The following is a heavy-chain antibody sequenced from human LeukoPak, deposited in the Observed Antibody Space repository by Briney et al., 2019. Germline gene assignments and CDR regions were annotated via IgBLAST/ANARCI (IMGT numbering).Heavy chain of an antibody. Sequence: GGSLRLSCAASGFTFSSYSLNWVRQAPGKGLEWLSYISDSGVHIYYADSVKGRFTISRDNAKNSMYLQMNSLRDEDSALYFCARDNLLLARASGMDVWGQGTAVTVSS. J-gene: IGHJ6*02. CDR2: ISDSGVHI. CDR3: ARDNLLLARASGMDV. CDR1: GFTFSSYS. V-gene: IGHV3-48*02. D-gene: IGHD1-14*01.